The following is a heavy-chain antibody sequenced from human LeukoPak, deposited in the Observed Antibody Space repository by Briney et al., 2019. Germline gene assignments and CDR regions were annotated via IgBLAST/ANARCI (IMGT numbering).Heavy chain of an antibody. CDR1: GFTFSSYA. CDR3: AKERYYYDSSGYPLDFDY. Sequence: GGSLRLSCAASGFTFSSYAMSWVRQAPGEGLEWVSAISGSGGSTYYPDSVKGRFTISRDNSKNTLYLQMNSLRAEDTAVYYCAKERYYYDSSGYPLDFDYWGQGTLVTVSS. D-gene: IGHD3-22*01. CDR2: ISGSGGST. V-gene: IGHV3-23*01. J-gene: IGHJ4*02.